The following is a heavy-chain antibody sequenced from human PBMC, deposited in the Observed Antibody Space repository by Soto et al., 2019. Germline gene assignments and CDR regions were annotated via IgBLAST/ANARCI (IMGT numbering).Heavy chain of an antibody. J-gene: IGHJ6*02. CDR2: IVVGSGDT. CDR1: GFTFTSSA. D-gene: IGHD1-26*01. CDR3: AAGKSSGTYLYYYYYGMDV. V-gene: IGHV1-58*01. Sequence: SVKVSCKXSGFTFTSSAVQWVRQARGQRLEWIGWIVVGSGDTNYAQNFQERLTITRDMSTGTAYMELSSLRSEDTAVYFCAAGKSSGTYLYYYYYGMDVWGQGTTVTVSS.